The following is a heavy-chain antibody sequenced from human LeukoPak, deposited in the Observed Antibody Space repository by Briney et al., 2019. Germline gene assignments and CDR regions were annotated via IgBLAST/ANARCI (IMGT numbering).Heavy chain of an antibody. Sequence: SETLSLTCAVYGGSFSGYYWSWIRQPPGKGLEWIGEINHSGSTNYNPSLKSRVTISVDTSKNQFSLKLSSVTAADTAVYYCARYTTTVTTIWCDPWGQGTLVTVSS. CDR3: ARYTTTVTTIWCDP. CDR2: INHSGST. CDR1: GGSFSGYY. V-gene: IGHV4-34*01. D-gene: IGHD4-11*01. J-gene: IGHJ5*02.